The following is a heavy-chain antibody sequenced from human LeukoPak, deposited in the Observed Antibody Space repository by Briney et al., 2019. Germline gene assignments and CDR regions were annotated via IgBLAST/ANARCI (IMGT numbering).Heavy chain of an antibody. J-gene: IGHJ4*02. V-gene: IGHV1-69*05. CDR2: IIPIFGTA. CDR3: AREDSSSSLAGY. D-gene: IGHD6-6*01. Sequence: GASVKVSCKASGGTFSSYAISWVRQAPGQGLEWMGGIIPIFGTANYAQKFQGRVTITTDESTSTAYMELSSLRSEDTAVYYCAREDSSSSLAGYWGQGTLVTVSS. CDR1: GGTFSSYA.